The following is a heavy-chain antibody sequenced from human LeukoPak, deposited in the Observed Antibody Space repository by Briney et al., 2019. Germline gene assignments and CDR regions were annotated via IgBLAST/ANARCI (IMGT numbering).Heavy chain of an antibody. CDR2: ISSSGSTI. D-gene: IGHD3-22*01. Sequence: GGSLRLSCAASGFTFSDYYMSWIRQAPGEGLEWVSYISSSGSTIYYADSVKGRFTISRDNAKNSLYLQMNSLRAEDTAVYYCARDLYYYDSSGFQTPCYFDYWGQGTLVTVSS. CDR3: ARDLYYYDSSGFQTPCYFDY. CDR1: GFTFSDYY. V-gene: IGHV3-11*01. J-gene: IGHJ4*02.